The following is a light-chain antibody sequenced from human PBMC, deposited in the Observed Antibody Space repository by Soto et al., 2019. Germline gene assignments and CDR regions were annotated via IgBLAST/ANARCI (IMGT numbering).Light chain of an antibody. CDR3: QKSYRYPFA. CDR1: QTIDNY. Sequence: DMQMTQSPSSLSASVGDRVTITCRPSQTIDNYLNWYQHKPGKAPKLLIYGASTLRSGVSSRFTDSASGTDVTRSIFMLQAEDFATYYWQKSYRYPFAFGQGNKLEI. V-gene: IGKV1-39*01. CDR2: GAS. J-gene: IGKJ2*01.